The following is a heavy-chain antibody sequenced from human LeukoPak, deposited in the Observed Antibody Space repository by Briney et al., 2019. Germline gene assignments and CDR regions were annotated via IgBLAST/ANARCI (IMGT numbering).Heavy chain of an antibody. D-gene: IGHD2-15*01. CDR3: ARRRSSFDY. V-gene: IGHV4-59*05. Sequence: GSLRLSCAASGFTFSVYSMNWVRQSPGQGLEWIGSIYYSGSTYYNPSLKSRVTISVDTSKNQFSLKLSSVTAADTAVYYCARRRSSFDYWGQGTLVTVSS. J-gene: IGHJ4*02. CDR2: IYYSGST. CDR1: GFTFSVYS.